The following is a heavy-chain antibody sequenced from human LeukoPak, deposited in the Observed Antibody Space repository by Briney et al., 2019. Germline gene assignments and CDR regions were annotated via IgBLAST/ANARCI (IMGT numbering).Heavy chain of an antibody. CDR2: ISDSGGST. CDR1: GFPFSSYA. CDR3: VRGYSFGPYGMDV. V-gene: IGHV3-64D*09. D-gene: IGHD2-15*01. Sequence: GGSLRLSCSASGFPFSSYAMHGVRQAPGKGLEYVSAISDSGGSTYYADSVKGRFTISRDNSKNTLYLQMSSLRAEDTAVYFCVRGYSFGPYGMDVWAKGPRSPSP. J-gene: IGHJ6*02.